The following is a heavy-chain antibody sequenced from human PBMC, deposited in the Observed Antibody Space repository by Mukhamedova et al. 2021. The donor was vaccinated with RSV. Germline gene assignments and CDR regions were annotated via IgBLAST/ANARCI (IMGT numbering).Heavy chain of an antibody. V-gene: IGHV3-64*01. CDR3: AREGVNGWRYGLDV. CDR1: A. J-gene: IGHJ6*02. Sequence: AMHWVRQAPGKGLEFVSSITTNGGSTFYATSVEDRFTISRDNSRNTVLLQMGSLRGEDTAVYYCAREGVNGWRYGLDVWGQGTTV. CDR2: ITTNGGST. D-gene: IGHD5/OR15-5a*01.